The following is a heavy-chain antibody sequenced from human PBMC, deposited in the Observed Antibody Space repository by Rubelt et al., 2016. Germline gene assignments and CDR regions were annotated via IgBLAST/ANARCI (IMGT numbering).Heavy chain of an antibody. V-gene: IGHV3-33*01. CDR3: ARDRAGSSSWYPVFGAFDI. CDR2: IWYDGSNK. D-gene: IGHD6-13*01. Sequence: QVQLVESGGGVVQPGRSLRLSCAASGFTFSSYGMHWVRQAPGKGLEWVAVIWYDGSNKYYADSVKGRFTISMDNSKNTLDLQMNSLRAEDTAVYYCARDRAGSSSWYPVFGAFDIWGQGTMVTVSS. J-gene: IGHJ3*02. CDR1: GFTFSSYG.